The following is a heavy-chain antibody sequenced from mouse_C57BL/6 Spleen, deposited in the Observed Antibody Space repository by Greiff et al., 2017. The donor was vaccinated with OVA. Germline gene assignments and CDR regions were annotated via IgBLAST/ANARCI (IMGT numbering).Heavy chain of an antibody. CDR3: ARSGPVTTVVATEGFAY. CDR2: IYPGSGST. CDR1: GYTFTSYW. Sequence: QVQLQQPGAELVKPGASVKMSCKASGYTFTSYWITWVKQRPGQGLEWIGDIYPGSGSTNYNEKFKSKATLTVDTSSSTAYMQLSSLTSEDSAVYYCARSGPVTTVVATEGFAYWGQGTLATVSA. V-gene: IGHV1-55*01. J-gene: IGHJ3*01. D-gene: IGHD1-1*01.